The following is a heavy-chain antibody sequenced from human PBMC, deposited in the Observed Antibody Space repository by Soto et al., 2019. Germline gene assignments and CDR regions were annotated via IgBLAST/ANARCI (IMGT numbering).Heavy chain of an antibody. CDR1: GYTFTSYD. V-gene: IGHV1-8*01. CDR3: ARSGRRTMVRGNNWFDP. D-gene: IGHD3-10*01. J-gene: IGHJ5*02. CDR2: MNPNSGNT. Sequence: ASVKVSCKASGYTFTSYDINWVRQATGQGLEWMGWMNPNSGNTGYAQKFQGRVTMTRNTSISTAYMELSSLRSEDTAVYYCARSGRRTMVRGNNWFDPWGQGTLVTVSS.